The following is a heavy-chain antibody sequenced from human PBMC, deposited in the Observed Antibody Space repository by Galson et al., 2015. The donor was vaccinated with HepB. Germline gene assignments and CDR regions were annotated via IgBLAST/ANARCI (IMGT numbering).Heavy chain of an antibody. D-gene: IGHD3-3*01. Sequence: ETLSLTCTVSGGSISSSSYYWGWIRQPPGKGLEWIGYIYYSGSTYYNPSLKSRVTISLDTSKNQFSLKLSSVTAADTALYYCAHRKPQFGAFDFWGQGTLVTVSS. CDR2: IYYSGST. J-gene: IGHJ4*02. CDR1: GGSISSSSYY. V-gene: IGHV4-39*07. CDR3: AHRKPQFGAFDF.